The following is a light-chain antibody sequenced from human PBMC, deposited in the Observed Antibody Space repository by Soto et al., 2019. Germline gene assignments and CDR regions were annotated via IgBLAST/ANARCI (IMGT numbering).Light chain of an antibody. Sequence: DIQMTQSPSTLSSSVGDRVTITCRASQSIRSWLAWYQQKPGKAPKLLIFDASSLESGVPSRFSGSGSGTDFTLTISSLQPDDFAPYYCQQSYSTPRTFGQGTKVDIK. CDR1: QSIRSW. V-gene: IGKV1-5*01. CDR2: DAS. J-gene: IGKJ1*01. CDR3: QQSYSTPRT.